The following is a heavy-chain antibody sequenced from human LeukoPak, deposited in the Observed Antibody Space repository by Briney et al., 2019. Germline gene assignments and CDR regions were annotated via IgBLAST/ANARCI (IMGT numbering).Heavy chain of an antibody. J-gene: IGHJ5*02. Sequence: GASVTLSCKVSGYTFTDYYMHWVQQAPGKGLEWMGLVDPEDGETIYAEKFQGRVTITADTSTDTAYMELSSLRSDDTAVYYCSTGGDGGNPMRFDPWGQGTLVTVSS. D-gene: IGHD4-23*01. CDR1: GYTFTDYY. V-gene: IGHV1-69-2*01. CDR3: STGGDGGNPMRFDP. CDR2: VDPEDGET.